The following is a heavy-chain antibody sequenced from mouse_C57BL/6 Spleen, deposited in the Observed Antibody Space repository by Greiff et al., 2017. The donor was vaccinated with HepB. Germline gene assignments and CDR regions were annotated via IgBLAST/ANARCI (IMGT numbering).Heavy chain of an antibody. CDR2: IDPETGGT. V-gene: IGHV1-15*01. Sequence: VQLQQSGAELVRPGASVTLSCKASGYTFTDYEMHWVKQTPVHGLEWIGAIDPETGGTAYNQKFKGKAILTADKSSSTAYMELRSLTSEDSAVYYCTRRDGNYPAWFAYWGQGTLVTVSA. CDR3: TRRDGNYPAWFAY. D-gene: IGHD2-1*01. J-gene: IGHJ3*01. CDR1: GYTFTDYE.